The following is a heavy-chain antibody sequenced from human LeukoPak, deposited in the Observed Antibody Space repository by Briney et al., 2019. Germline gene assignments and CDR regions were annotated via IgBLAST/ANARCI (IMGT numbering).Heavy chain of an antibody. J-gene: IGHJ4*02. D-gene: IGHD1-26*01. Sequence: GGSLRLSCTASGFSFSTYAMTWVRQAPGKGLEWVSAISGSGGSTYYADSVKGRFTISRDNSKNTLYLQMNSLRAEDTAVYYCAKGLVGATIGYFDYWGQGTLVTVSS. V-gene: IGHV3-23*01. CDR1: GFSFSTYA. CDR2: ISGSGGST. CDR3: AKGLVGATIGYFDY.